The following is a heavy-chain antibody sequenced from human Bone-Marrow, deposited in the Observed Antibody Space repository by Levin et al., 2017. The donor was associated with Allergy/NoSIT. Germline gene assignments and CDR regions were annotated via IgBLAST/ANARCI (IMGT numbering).Heavy chain of an antibody. V-gene: IGHV4-39*02. J-gene: IGHJ4*02. Sequence: SETLSLTCTVSGGSITSSHNFWVWIRQPPGKGLEWIGCIYYDGTIYLNPSLKSRVTISVDTSKNHFSLNLSSVTAADTAVYYCATSPHGAMGAAPTSDLYWGQGTLVTVSS. CDR1: GGSITSSHNF. CDR2: IYYDGTI. D-gene: IGHD1-26*01. CDR3: ATSPHGAMGAAPTSDLY.